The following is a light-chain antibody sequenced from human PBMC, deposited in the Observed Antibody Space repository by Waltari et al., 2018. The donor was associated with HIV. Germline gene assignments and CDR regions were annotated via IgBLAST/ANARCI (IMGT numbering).Light chain of an antibody. Sequence: QSALTQPASVSGSPGQSITISCTGTSSAVGGYNYVSWYQQHPGKTPKLMIYDVRKRRSWVSTRFSGSKSGNTASLTISGLQAEDEADYYCCSYAGSSTYVFGTGTKVTVL. J-gene: IGLJ1*01. CDR2: DVR. CDR1: SSAVGGYNY. V-gene: IGLV2-23*02. CDR3: CSYAGSSTYV.